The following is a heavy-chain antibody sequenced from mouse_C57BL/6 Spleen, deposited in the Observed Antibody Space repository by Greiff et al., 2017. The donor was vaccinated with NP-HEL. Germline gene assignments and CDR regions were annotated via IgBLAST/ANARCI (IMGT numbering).Heavy chain of an antibody. CDR3: ARGVYYGAMDY. CDR1: GFTFSSYA. CDR2: ISDGGSYT. V-gene: IGHV5-4*01. Sequence: EVHLVESGGGLVKPGGSLKLSCAASGFTFSSYAMSWVRQTPEKRLEWVATISDGGSYTYYPDNVKGRFTISRDNAKNNLYLQMSHLKSEDTAMYYCARGVYYGAMDYWGQGTSVTVSS. D-gene: IGHD2-1*01. J-gene: IGHJ4*01.